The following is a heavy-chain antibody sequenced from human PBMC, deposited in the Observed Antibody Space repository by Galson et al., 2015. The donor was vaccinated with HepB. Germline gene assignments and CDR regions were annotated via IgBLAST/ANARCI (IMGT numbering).Heavy chain of an antibody. Sequence: SLRLSCAASGFRFSDHYMDWVRQAPGKGLEWVGRARDKGNSYTTEYAAPVKGRFTISRDDSKNSLYLQMNSLKDEDTAVYYCARDGQGQDYNYYMDVWGKGTTVTVSS. CDR1: GFRFSDHY. J-gene: IGHJ6*03. CDR2: ARDKGNSYTT. CDR3: ARDGQGQDYNYYMDV. V-gene: IGHV3-72*01.